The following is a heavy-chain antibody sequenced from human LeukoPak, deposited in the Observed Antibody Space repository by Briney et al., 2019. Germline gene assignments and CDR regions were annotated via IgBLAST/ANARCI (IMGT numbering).Heavy chain of an antibody. D-gene: IGHD5-12*01. CDR3: ARSAGIAATIVLGY. CDR1: GFTVSRNY. V-gene: IGHV3-66*01. Sequence: PGGSLRLSCAASGFTVSRNYMTWVRRAPGKGLEWVSLIYSGGSTYYADSVKGRFTISRDNSKNTLYLQMNSLRAEDTAVYYCARSAGIAATIVLGYWGQGTLVTVSS. J-gene: IGHJ4*02. CDR2: IYSGGST.